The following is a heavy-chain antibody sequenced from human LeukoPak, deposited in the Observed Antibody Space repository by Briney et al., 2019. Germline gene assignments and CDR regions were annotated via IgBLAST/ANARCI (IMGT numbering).Heavy chain of an antibody. D-gene: IGHD2-15*01. V-gene: IGHV1-2*02. CDR1: GYTFTGYY. J-gene: IGHJ4*02. CDR2: INPNSDFT. Sequence: ASVKVCCKASGYTFTGYYMHWVRQAPGQGLEWMGWINPNSDFTNFAQNFQGRVTMTSDTSISTAYMELSRLRFDDTAVYYCARAISGGSPITASDYWGQGTLVTVSS. CDR3: ARAISGGSPITASDY.